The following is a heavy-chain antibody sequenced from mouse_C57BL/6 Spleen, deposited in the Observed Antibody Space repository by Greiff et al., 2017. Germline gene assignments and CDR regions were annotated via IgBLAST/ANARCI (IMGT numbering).Heavy chain of an antibody. D-gene: IGHD2-1*01. CDR1: GYSFTGYY. CDR2: INPSTGGT. Sequence: EVKLMESGPELVKPGASVKISCKASGYSFTGYYMNWVKQSPEKSLEWIGEINPSTGGTTYNQKFKAKATLTVDKSSSTAYMQLKSLTSEDSAVDYCARNGNYGGRFAYWGQGTLLTVSA. CDR3: ARNGNYGGRFAY. V-gene: IGHV1-42*01. J-gene: IGHJ3*01.